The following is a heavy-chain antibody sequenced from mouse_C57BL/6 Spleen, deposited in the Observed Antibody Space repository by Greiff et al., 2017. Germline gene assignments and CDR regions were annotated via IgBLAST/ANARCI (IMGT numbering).Heavy chain of an antibody. Sequence: VKLQQPGAELVMPGASVKLSCKASGYTFTSYWMHWVKQRPGQGLEWIGEIDPSDSYTNYNQKFKGKSTLTVDKSSSTAYMQLSSLTSEDSAVYYCARQIYYDPSAWFAYWGQGTLVTVSA. CDR1: GYTFTSYW. CDR2: IDPSDSYT. D-gene: IGHD2-4*01. CDR3: ARQIYYDPSAWFAY. V-gene: IGHV1-69*01. J-gene: IGHJ3*01.